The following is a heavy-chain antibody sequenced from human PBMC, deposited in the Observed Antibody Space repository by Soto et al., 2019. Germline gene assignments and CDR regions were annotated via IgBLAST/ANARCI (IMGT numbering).Heavy chain of an antibody. Sequence: SETLSLTCAVSGGSISSGGYSWSWIRQPPGKGLEWIGYIYHSGSTNYNPSLKSRVTISVDKSKNQFSLKLSSVTAADTAVYYCARERGAERYFDYWGQGTLVTVSS. CDR3: ARERGAERYFDY. J-gene: IGHJ4*02. D-gene: IGHD3-10*01. V-gene: IGHV4-30-2*01. CDR1: GGSISSGGYS. CDR2: IYHSGST.